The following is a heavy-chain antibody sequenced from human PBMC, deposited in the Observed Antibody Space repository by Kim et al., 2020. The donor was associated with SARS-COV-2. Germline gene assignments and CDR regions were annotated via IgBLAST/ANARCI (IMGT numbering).Heavy chain of an antibody. CDR3: ARDDQLLFGYYYYGMDV. CDR2: IWYDGSNK. CDR1: GFTFSSYG. D-gene: IGHD2-2*01. J-gene: IGHJ6*02. Sequence: GGSLRLSCAASGFTFSSYGMHWVRQAPGKGLEWVAVIWYDGSNKYYADSVKGRFTISRDNSKNTLYLQMNSLRAEDTAVYYCARDDQLLFGYYYYGMDVWGQGTTVTVSS. V-gene: IGHV3-33*01.